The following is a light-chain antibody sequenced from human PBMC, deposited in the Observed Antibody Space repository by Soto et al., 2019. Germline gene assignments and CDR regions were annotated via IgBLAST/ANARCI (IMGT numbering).Light chain of an antibody. J-gene: IGKJ1*01. Sequence: EIVLTQSPGTLSLSPGERATLSCRASQSVSSSYLAWYQQKPGQAPRLLIYGASSMATGIPDRFSVSGSGTDFTLTISRLEPEDVAVYYCQQYGSSPWTFGQGTKVEIK. V-gene: IGKV3-20*01. CDR2: GAS. CDR3: QQYGSSPWT. CDR1: QSVSSSY.